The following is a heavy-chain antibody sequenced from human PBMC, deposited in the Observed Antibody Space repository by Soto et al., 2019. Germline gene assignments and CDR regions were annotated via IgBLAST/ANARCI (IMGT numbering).Heavy chain of an antibody. J-gene: IGHJ6*03. CDR2: INSDGSST. CDR1: GFTFSSYW. CDR3: ARVLEWYDYYYYMDV. D-gene: IGHD3-3*01. V-gene: IGHV3-74*01. Sequence: GGSLRLSCAASGFTFSSYWMHWVRQAPGKGLVWVSRINSDGSSTSYADSVKGRFTISRDNAKNTLYLQMNSLRAEDTAVYYCARVLEWYDYYYYMDVWGKGTTVTVSS.